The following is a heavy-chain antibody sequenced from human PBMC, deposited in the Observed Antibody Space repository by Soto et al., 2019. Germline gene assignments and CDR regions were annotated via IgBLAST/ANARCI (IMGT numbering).Heavy chain of an antibody. CDR3: ARDWFGIDY. CDR2: INPYNGNT. D-gene: IGHD3-16*01. V-gene: IGHV1-18*01. CDR1: GYTFTSYG. J-gene: IGHJ4*02. Sequence: QVQLVQSGAEVKKPGASVKVSCKASGYTFTSYGISWVRQAPGQGLEWMGGINPYNGNTNYSHKLQGRVTMTRDTSTNKAYMELRSLRSDDTAVYSCARDWFGIDYWGQGTLVTVSS.